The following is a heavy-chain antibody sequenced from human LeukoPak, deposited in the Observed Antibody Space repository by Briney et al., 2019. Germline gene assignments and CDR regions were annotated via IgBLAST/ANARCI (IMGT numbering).Heavy chain of an antibody. D-gene: IGHD7-27*01. V-gene: IGHV3-30-3*01. CDR3: ARGSNWGSRVYYFDY. Sequence: GGSLRLSCTASGFTFTTYAMHWVRQAPGKGLEWVAVISYDGSNNYYADSVKGRFTISRDNSKNTLYLQMNSLRAEDTAVYYCARGSNWGSRVYYFDYWGQGTLVTV. CDR2: ISYDGSNN. CDR1: GFTFTTYA. J-gene: IGHJ4*02.